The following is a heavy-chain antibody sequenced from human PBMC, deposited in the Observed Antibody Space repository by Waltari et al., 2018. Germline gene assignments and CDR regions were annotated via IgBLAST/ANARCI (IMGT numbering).Heavy chain of an antibody. CDR3: ARDPHDYYDRSGYYPHFDY. Sequence: QVQLVQSGAEVKKPGSSVKVSCKASGGTFSSSAIRWVRQAPGQGLEWMGGIIPIFGTANYAQKFQGRVTITADESTSTAYMELSSLRSEDTAVYYCARDPHDYYDRSGYYPHFDYWGQGTLVTVSS. D-gene: IGHD3-22*01. CDR2: IIPIFGTA. J-gene: IGHJ4*02. V-gene: IGHV1-69*01. CDR1: GGTFSSSA.